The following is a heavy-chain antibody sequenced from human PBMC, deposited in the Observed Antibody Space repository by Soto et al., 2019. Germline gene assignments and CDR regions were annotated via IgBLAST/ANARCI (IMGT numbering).Heavy chain of an antibody. D-gene: IGHD4-17*01. CDR1: VFTFISYA. CDR3: ARHDYGYYENWIDP. Sequence: PGGSLRLSCASSVFTFISYAMSWVRQAPGKGLEWVSAISGSGGNSTFYGDSVKGRFTISRDNSNNTLYLQMNSLRAEDTSVYYCARHDYGYYENWIDPWGQGTLVTVSS. J-gene: IGHJ5*02. V-gene: IGHV3-23*01. CDR2: ISGSGGNST.